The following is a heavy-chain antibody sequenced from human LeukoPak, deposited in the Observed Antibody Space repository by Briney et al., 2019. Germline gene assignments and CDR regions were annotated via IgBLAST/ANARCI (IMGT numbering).Heavy chain of an antibody. CDR3: ARANYYDSTGYLPVVYPSDF. CDR1: GASIRSSGYY. Sequence: SETLSLTCTVSGASIRSSGYYWSWIRQDPAKGLEWIGYIYHSGNTYYNPSLKSRVTISLDTSKNQFSLKLRSVTAADTAVYYCARANYYDSTGYLPVVYPSDFWGQGTLVTVSS. D-gene: IGHD3-22*01. V-gene: IGHV4-31*03. CDR2: IYHSGNT. J-gene: IGHJ4*02.